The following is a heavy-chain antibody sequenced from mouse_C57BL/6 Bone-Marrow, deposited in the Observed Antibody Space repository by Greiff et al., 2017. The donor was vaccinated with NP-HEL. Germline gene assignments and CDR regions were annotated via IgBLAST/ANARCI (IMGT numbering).Heavy chain of an antibody. J-gene: IGHJ4*01. Sequence: VQLQQPGAELVKPGASVKLSCKASGYTFTSYWMHWVKQRPGQGLEWIGMIHTNSGSTNYNEKIKSKATLTVDKASSTAYMQLSSLTSEDSAVYYCARYDGFYWGQGTSVTVSS. CDR3: ARYDGFY. CDR2: IHTNSGST. D-gene: IGHD2-3*01. CDR1: GYTFTSYW. V-gene: IGHV1-64*01.